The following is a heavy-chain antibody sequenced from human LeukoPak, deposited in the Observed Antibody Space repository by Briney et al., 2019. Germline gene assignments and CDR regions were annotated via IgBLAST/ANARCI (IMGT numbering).Heavy chain of an antibody. CDR1: GGSISSGDYF. D-gene: IGHD3-10*01. J-gene: IGHJ4*02. CDR3: AGVRRRGGIDY. CDR2: IYYTGST. V-gene: IGHV4-30-4*01. Sequence: SETLSLTCTVSGGSISSGDYFWTWVRQPPGKGLERIGYIYYTGSTYYTPSLNRRVTLSVDTSNNQFSLKVTSVTAADTAVYYCAGVRRRGGIDYWGQGTLVIVSS.